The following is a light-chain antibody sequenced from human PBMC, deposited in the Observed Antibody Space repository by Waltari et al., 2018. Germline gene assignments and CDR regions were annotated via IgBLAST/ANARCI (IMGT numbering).Light chain of an antibody. CDR1: QSISSY. Sequence: DIQMTQSPSSLSASVGDRVTITCRASQSISSYLYWYPQKQGKAPKLLIFAASSLESGGPSRVSGSGSGTDFTLTITSLQPEDFATYYCQQSHSAPRTFGQGTKVEIK. CDR3: QQSHSAPRT. CDR2: AAS. V-gene: IGKV1-39*01. J-gene: IGKJ1*01.